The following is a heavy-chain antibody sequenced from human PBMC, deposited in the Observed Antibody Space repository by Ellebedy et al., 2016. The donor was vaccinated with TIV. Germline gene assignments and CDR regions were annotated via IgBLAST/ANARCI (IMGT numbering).Heavy chain of an antibody. V-gene: IGHV5-51*01. CDR2: IYPGDSDT. CDR3: TRRSTQGEI. J-gene: IGHJ3*02. CDR1: GYNFTSYW. Sequence: GGSLRLSCKGSGYNFTSYWIGWVRQMPGKGLEWMGIIYPGDSDTRYSPSFQGQVTISADKSISTAYLQWSSLKASDTAIYYCTRRSTQGEIWGQGTMVTVSS. D-gene: IGHD3-16*01.